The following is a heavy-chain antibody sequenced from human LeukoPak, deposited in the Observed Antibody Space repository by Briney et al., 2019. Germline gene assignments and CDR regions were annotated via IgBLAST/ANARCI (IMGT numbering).Heavy chain of an antibody. V-gene: IGHV1-69*13. Sequence: ASVKVSCKASGGTFSSYAISWVRQASGQGLEWMGGIIPIFGTANYAQKFQGRVTITADESTSTAYMELSSLRSEDTAVYYCARDRRYDSSGYQPFGHYYGMDVWGQGTTVTVSS. D-gene: IGHD3-22*01. CDR1: GGTFSSYA. CDR2: IIPIFGTA. CDR3: ARDRRYDSSGYQPFGHYYGMDV. J-gene: IGHJ6*02.